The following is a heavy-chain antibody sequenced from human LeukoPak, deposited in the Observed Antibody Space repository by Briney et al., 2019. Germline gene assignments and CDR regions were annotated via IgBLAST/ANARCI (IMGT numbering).Heavy chain of an antibody. CDR3: AKDSLDSPYYFDY. V-gene: IGHV3-30*02. CDR1: GFTFSTYG. J-gene: IGHJ4*02. CDR2: IRYDGSNK. Sequence: GGSLRLSCAASGFTFSTYGMHWVRQAPGKGLEWVAFIRYDGSNKYYADSVKGRFTISRDNSKNTLYLQMNSLRAEDTAVYYCAKDSLDSPYYFDYWGQGTLVTVSS. D-gene: IGHD3/OR15-3a*01.